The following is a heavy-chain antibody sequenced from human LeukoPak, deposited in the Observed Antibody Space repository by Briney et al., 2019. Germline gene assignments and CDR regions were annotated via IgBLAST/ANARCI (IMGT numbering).Heavy chain of an antibody. J-gene: IGHJ5*02. CDR3: ARDRYYYDSSGYHNHNWFDP. V-gene: IGHV1-18*01. CDR1: GYTFTSYG. Sequence: ASVKVSCKASGYTFTSYGISWVRQAPGQGLEWMGWISAYNGNTNYAQKLQGRVTMTTDTSTSTAYMELRSLRSDDTAVYYCARDRYYYDSSGYHNHNWFDPWGQGTLVTFSS. CDR2: ISAYNGNT. D-gene: IGHD3-22*01.